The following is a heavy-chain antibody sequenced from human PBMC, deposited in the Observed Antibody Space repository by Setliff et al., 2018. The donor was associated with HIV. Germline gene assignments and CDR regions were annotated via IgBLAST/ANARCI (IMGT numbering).Heavy chain of an antibody. D-gene: IGHD2-2*01. CDR3: ARASGCSTTSCYGSRGFDS. Sequence: SETLSLTCSVSGDSMSSGSYFWGWIRQTPGKGLEWIGEINHSGSTNYNPSLKSRVTISVDTSQNQFSLELSSVTAADTAVYYCARASGCSTTSCYGSRGFDSCGQGTLVTVSS. V-gene: IGHV4-39*07. CDR1: GDSMSSGSYF. CDR2: INHSGST. J-gene: IGHJ4*02.